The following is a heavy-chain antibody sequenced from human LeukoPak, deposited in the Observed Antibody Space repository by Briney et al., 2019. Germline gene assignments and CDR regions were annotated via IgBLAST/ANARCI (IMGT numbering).Heavy chain of an antibody. CDR2: IYPGDSDT. CDR1: VFSFTNYW. J-gene: IGHJ3*02. D-gene: IGHD5-18*01. Sequence: GESLKISCKASVFSFTNYWIAWVRQMPGKGLEWMGIIYPGDSDTRYNPSFQGQVTISADKSISTAYLQWSSLKASDTAMYYCARPHVDTDDAFDIWGQGTMVTVSS. CDR3: ARPHVDTDDAFDI. V-gene: IGHV5-51*01.